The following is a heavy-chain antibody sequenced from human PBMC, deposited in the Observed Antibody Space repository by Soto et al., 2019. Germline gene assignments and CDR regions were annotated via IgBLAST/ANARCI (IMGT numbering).Heavy chain of an antibody. CDR2: ISYDGSNK. J-gene: IGHJ4*02. V-gene: IGHV3-30*18. D-gene: IGHD3-22*01. CDR3: ANLGPYYYDSSGYYSMSYFDY. CDR1: GFTFSSYG. Sequence: QVQLVESGGGVVQPGRSLRLSCAASGFTFSSYGMHWVRQAPGKGLEWVAVISYDGSNKYYADYVKGRFTISRDNSKNTLYLQMNSMRAEDTAVYYCANLGPYYYDSSGYYSMSYFDYWGQGTLVTVSS.